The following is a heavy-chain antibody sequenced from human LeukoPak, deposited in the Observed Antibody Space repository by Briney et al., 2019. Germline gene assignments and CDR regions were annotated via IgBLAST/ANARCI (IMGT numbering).Heavy chain of an antibody. V-gene: IGHV1-2*02. Sequence: ASVKVSCKASGYTFTGYYMHWVRQAPGQGLEWMGWINPHSGGTNYAQKFQGRVTMTRDTSISTAYMELSRLRSDDTAVYYCASLPYSSGWFDYWGQGTLVTVSS. CDR2: INPHSGGT. CDR1: GYTFTGYY. D-gene: IGHD6-19*01. CDR3: ASLPYSSGWFDY. J-gene: IGHJ4*02.